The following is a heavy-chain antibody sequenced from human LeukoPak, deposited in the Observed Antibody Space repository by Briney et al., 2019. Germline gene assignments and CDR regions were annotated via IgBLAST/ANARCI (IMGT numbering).Heavy chain of an antibody. D-gene: IGHD6-13*01. CDR2: IHWNGGST. Sequence: PGGSLRLSCAASGFAFDDYGMSWVRQAPGKGLEWVSGIHWNGGSTGYADSVEGRFTISRDNAKNSLYLQMNSLRAEDTALYYCARDLKRIAGVQSPEFDSRGQGTLVTVSS. CDR3: ARDLKRIAGVQSPEFDS. J-gene: IGHJ4*02. V-gene: IGHV3-20*04. CDR1: GFAFDDYG.